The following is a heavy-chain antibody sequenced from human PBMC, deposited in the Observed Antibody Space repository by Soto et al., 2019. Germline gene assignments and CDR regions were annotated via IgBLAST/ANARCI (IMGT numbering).Heavy chain of an antibody. J-gene: IGHJ4*02. Sequence: SETLSLTCNVSGYSISNGYYWAWIRQSPGKGLEWIGSVYQTVSTYYNPSLESRVTISVDIAKNHFSLRLNSVTAADTAVYFCARENGHSNPFDFWGPGMLVTVSS. D-gene: IGHD4-4*01. CDR2: VYQTVST. CDR1: GYSISNGYY. V-gene: IGHV4-38-2*02. CDR3: ARENGHSNPFDF.